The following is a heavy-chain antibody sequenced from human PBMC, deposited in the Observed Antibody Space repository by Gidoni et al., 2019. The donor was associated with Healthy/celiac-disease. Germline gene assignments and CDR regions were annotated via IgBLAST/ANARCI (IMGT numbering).Heavy chain of an antibody. Sequence: QLQLQESGPGLVKPSETLSLTCTVSGGSISSSSYYWGWIRPPPGKGLEWIGSIYYSGSTYYNPSLKSRGNISVDTSKNQFYLKLSSVTAADTAVYYCARVSSSGWSDYWGQGTLVTVSS. V-gene: IGHV4-39*07. D-gene: IGHD6-19*01. CDR2: IYYSGST. J-gene: IGHJ4*02. CDR3: ARVSSSGWSDY. CDR1: GGSISSSSYY.